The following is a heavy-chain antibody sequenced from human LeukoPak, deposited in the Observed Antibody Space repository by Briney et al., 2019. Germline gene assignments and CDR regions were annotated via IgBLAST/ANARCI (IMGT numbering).Heavy chain of an antibody. CDR2: FYNSGST. V-gene: IGHV4-4*07. CDR1: GASISNYY. D-gene: IGHD6-13*01. CDR3: ARKGWRSSSWYWAFDY. Sequence: SETLSLTCSVSGASISNYYWTWIRQPAGKGLEFIGLFYNSGSTNCNPSLKSRVTMSVDTSKNQFSLKLSSVTAADTAVYYCARKGWRSSSWYWAFDYWGQGTLVTVSS. J-gene: IGHJ4*02.